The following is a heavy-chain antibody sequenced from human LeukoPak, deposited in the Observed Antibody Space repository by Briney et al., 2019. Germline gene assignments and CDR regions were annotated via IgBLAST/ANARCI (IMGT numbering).Heavy chain of an antibody. CDR3: AREPMIAAAGKGTDY. CDR2: ISSSSSYI. V-gene: IGHV3-21*04. J-gene: IGHJ4*02. Sequence: GGSLRLSCAASGFTFSSYSMNWVRQAPGKGLGWVSSISSSSSYIYYADSVKGRFTISRDNAKNSLYLQMNSLRAEDTAVYYCAREPMIAAAGKGTDYWGQGTLVTVSS. D-gene: IGHD6-13*01. CDR1: GFTFSSYS.